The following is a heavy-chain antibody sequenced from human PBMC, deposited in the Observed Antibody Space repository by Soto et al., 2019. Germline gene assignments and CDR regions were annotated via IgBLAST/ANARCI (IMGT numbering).Heavy chain of an antibody. J-gene: IGHJ4*02. CDR2: INHSGST. Sequence: QVQLQQWGAGLLKPSETLSLTCAVYGGSFSVYYWSWIRQPPGKGLEWMGEINHSGSTNYNPSLKSRFTISVDTSKNQFSLKLSSVTAADTAVYYCAREAVGWFGDDGAPYYFDYWGQGTLVTVSS. CDR1: GGSFSVYY. V-gene: IGHV4-34*01. D-gene: IGHD3-10*01. CDR3: AREAVGWFGDDGAPYYFDY.